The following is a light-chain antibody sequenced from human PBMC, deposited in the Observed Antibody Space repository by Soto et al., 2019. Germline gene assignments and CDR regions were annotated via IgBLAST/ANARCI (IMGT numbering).Light chain of an antibody. V-gene: IGKV1-39*01. CDR3: QQSYSTPYT. CDR2: GAS. Sequence: DIQMTQSPSSLSASVGDRVTITCRASQSISNSLNWYQQRPGKAPNVLIYGASSLQSGVPSRFGGSGSGTDFPLTISSLQPEDFATYYCQQSYSTPYTFGLGTKLDIK. J-gene: IGKJ2*01. CDR1: QSISNS.